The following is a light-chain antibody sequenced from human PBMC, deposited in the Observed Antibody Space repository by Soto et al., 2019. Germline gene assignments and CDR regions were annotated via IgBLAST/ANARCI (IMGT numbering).Light chain of an antibody. CDR2: GAS. CDR3: QQYGSSPT. Sequence: EIVLPQSPGTLSLSPGERATLSCRASQSVRSGYLAWYQQKPGQAPRLLIYGASSRATGIPDRFSGSGSGTDFTLTISRLEPEDFPVYYCQQYGSSPTFGQGTKVEIK. V-gene: IGKV3-20*01. J-gene: IGKJ1*01. CDR1: QSVRSGY.